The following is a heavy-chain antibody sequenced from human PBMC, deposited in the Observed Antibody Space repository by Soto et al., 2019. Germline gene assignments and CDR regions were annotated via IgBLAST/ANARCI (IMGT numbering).Heavy chain of an antibody. CDR1: GFTFSSYA. Sequence: QVQLVESGGGVVQPGRSLRLSCAASGFTFSSYAMHWVRQAPGKGLEWVAVISYDGSNKYYADSVKGRFTISRDNSKNTLYVPMNSLRAEDTAVYYCARELERRYYWGQGTLVTVSS. J-gene: IGHJ4*02. D-gene: IGHD1-1*01. V-gene: IGHV3-30-3*01. CDR2: ISYDGSNK. CDR3: ARELERRYY.